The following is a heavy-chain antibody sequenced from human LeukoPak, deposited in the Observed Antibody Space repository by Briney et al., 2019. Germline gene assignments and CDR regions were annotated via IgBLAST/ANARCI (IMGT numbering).Heavy chain of an antibody. CDR1: GFTFSSYA. CDR2: ISGSGGST. CDR3: AKVGPHYYDSSGYYYFDY. J-gene: IGHJ4*02. V-gene: IGHV3-23*01. Sequence: GGSLRLSCAASGFTFSSYAMSWVRQAPGKGLEWVSAISGSGGSTYYADSVKGRFTISRDNSKNTLYLQINSLRAEDTAVYYCAKVGPHYYDSSGYYYFDYWGQGTLVTVSS. D-gene: IGHD3-22*01.